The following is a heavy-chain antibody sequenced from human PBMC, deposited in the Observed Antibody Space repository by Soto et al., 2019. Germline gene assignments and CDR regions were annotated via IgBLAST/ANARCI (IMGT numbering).Heavy chain of an antibody. CDR3: SRDATTGYSAAGDY. Sequence: PVGSLRLSCAASGFAFSSYWMHSVRQSPGKGLMCVSRINNDGSSRSYGDSVKGRFTISRDNAKNTLYLQVDSLRAEDTAVYYCSRDATTGYSAAGDYWGQGTLVTVSS. CDR1: GFAFSSYW. J-gene: IGHJ4*02. D-gene: IGHD1-26*01. CDR2: INNDGSSR. V-gene: IGHV3-74*01.